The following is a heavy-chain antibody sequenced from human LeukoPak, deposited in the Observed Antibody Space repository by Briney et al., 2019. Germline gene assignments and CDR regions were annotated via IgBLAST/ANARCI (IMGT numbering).Heavy chain of an antibody. J-gene: IGHJ6*02. Sequence: SETLSLTCAVYGGSFSGYYWSWIRQPPGKGLEWIGEINHSGSTNYNPSLKSRVTISVNTSKNQFSLKLGSVTAADTAVYYCARMYSSGWYVGIYYYGMDVWGQGTTVTVSS. CDR1: GGSFSGYY. CDR2: INHSGST. D-gene: IGHD6-19*01. CDR3: ARMYSSGWYVGIYYYGMDV. V-gene: IGHV4-34*01.